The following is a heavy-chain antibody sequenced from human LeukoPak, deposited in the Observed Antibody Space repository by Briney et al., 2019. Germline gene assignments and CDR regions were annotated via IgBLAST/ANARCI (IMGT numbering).Heavy chain of an antibody. D-gene: IGHD3-16*02. CDR1: GFTFSSYG. CDR3: ASQSYYFDY. V-gene: IGHV3-30*03. CDR2: ISYDGSNK. J-gene: IGHJ4*02. Sequence: GRSLRLSCAASGFTFSSYGMHWVRQAPGKGLEWVAVISYDGSNKYYADSVKGRFTISRDNSKNTLYLQMNSLRSEDTAVYYCASQSYYFDYWGQGTLVTVSS.